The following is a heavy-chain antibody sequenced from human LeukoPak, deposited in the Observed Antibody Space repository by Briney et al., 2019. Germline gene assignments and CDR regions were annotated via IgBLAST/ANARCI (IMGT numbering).Heavy chain of an antibody. CDR1: GGTFSSYA. Sequence: GASVKVSCKASGGTFSSYAISWVRQAPGQGLEWMGRIIPIFGTANYAQKFQGRVTITAGKSTSTAYMELSSLRSEDTAVYYCARDRGYYDFWSGYYFDYWGQGTLVTVSS. V-gene: IGHV1-69*06. CDR3: ARDRGYYDFWSGYYFDY. CDR2: IIPIFGTA. D-gene: IGHD3-3*01. J-gene: IGHJ4*02.